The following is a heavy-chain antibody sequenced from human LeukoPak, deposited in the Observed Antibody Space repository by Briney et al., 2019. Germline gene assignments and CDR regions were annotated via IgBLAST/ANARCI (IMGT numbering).Heavy chain of an antibody. CDR2: IGSSSSYI. V-gene: IGHV3-21*01. CDR1: GFAFSSYS. D-gene: IGHD5-18*01. Sequence: GGSLRLSCAASGFAFSSYSMNWVRQAPGKGLEWVSSIGSSSSYIYYADSVKGRFTISRDNAKNSLHLQMNSLRAEDTAVYYCAASTKHTAMVDYWGQGTLVTVSS. J-gene: IGHJ4*02. CDR3: AASTKHTAMVDY.